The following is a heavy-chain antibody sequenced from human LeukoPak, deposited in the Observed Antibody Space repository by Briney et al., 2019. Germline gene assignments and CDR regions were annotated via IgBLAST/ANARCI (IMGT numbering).Heavy chain of an antibody. CDR1: GYNFPGYA. V-gene: IGHV1-2*02. CDR3: ARGIPSFTLFGVVIY. D-gene: IGHD3-3*01. CDR2: INPNNGGT. J-gene: IGHJ4*02. Sequence: ASVKVSCKTSGYNFPGYAIQWVRHAPGHGPEWMGLINPNNGGTEYAQRFQGRVTMTRDTSISTAFMELSGLRSDDTAVYYCARGIPSFTLFGVVIYWGQGTAVTVSS.